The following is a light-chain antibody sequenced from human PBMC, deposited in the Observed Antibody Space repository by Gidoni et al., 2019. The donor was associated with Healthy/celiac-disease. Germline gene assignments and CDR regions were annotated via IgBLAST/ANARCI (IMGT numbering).Light chain of an antibody. CDR1: SGHSSYA. V-gene: IGLV4-69*01. CDR3: QTWGTGGV. J-gene: IGLJ3*02. Sequence: QLVLTQSPFASASLGASVKLTCTLSSGHSSYAIAWHQQQPEKGPRYLMKLNSDGSHSKGDGIPDRFSGSSSGAERYLTISSLQSEDEADYYCQTWGTGGVFGGGTKLTVL. CDR2: LNSDGSH.